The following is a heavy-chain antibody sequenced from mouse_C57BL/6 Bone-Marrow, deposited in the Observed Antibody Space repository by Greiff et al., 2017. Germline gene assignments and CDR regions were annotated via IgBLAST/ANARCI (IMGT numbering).Heavy chain of an antibody. D-gene: IGHD4-1*02. CDR1: GYTFTSYG. V-gene: IGHV1-81*01. CDR2: IYPRSGNT. J-gene: IGHJ1*03. Sequence: QVQLQQSGAELARPGASVKLSCKASGYTFTSYGISWVKQRTGQGLEWIGEIYPRSGNTYYNEKFKGKATLTADKSSSTAYMELRSLTSEDSAVYFCAPNWDGYWYFDVWGTGTTVTVSS. CDR3: APNWDGYWYFDV.